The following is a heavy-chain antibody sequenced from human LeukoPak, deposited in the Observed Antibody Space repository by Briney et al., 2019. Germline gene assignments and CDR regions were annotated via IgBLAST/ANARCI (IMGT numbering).Heavy chain of an antibody. CDR2: ISWDGGST. Sequence: GGSLRLSCAASGFTFDDYAMHWVRQAPGKGLEWVSLISWDGGSTYYADSVKGRFTISRDNSKNSLYLQMNSLRAEDTALYYCAKDGSSQWLATVPGYYMDVWGKGTTVTVSS. V-gene: IGHV3-43D*03. D-gene: IGHD6-19*01. CDR3: AKDGSSQWLATVPGYYMDV. J-gene: IGHJ6*03. CDR1: GFTFDDYA.